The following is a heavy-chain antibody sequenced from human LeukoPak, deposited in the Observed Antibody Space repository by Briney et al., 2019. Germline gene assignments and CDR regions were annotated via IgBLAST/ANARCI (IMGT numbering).Heavy chain of an antibody. Sequence: GGSLRLSCAASGFTFSSYAMSWVRQAPGKGLEWVSSISNSGGRTFYTDSVKGRFTTSRDNSKITLYLQMNSLRAEDTAVYYCAKSYNGYESKPDYWGQGTLVTVSS. CDR1: GFTFSSYA. J-gene: IGHJ4*02. CDR2: ISNSGGRT. D-gene: IGHD5-12*01. CDR3: AKSYNGYESKPDY. V-gene: IGHV3-23*01.